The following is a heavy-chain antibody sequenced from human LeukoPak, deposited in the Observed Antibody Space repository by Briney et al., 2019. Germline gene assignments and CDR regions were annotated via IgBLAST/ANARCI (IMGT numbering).Heavy chain of an antibody. D-gene: IGHD2-21*01. CDR3: ARDRAIVVVIARGIDY. Sequence: PSETLSLTCTVSGGSISSYYWSWIRQPPGKGLEWIGSIYHSGSTYYNPSLKSRVTISVDTSKNQFSLKLSSVTAADTAVYYCARDRAIVVVIARGIDYWGQGTLVTVSS. CDR1: GGSISSYY. CDR2: IYHSGST. J-gene: IGHJ4*02. V-gene: IGHV4-59*12.